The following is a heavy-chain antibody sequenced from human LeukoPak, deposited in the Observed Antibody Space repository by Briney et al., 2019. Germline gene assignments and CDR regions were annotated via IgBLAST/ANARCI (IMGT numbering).Heavy chain of an antibody. CDR1: GFTFSGYA. CDR2: INGSGGST. V-gene: IGHV3-23*01. Sequence: ETGGSLRLSCAASGFTFSGYAMSWVRQAPGKGLEWVSDINGSGGSTYYADSVRGRFTISRDSSKNTLYLQMNSLRAEDAAVYYCAKAPVTSCRGAYCYPFDYWGQGTLVTVSS. D-gene: IGHD2-21*01. CDR3: AKAPVTSCRGAYCYPFDY. J-gene: IGHJ4*02.